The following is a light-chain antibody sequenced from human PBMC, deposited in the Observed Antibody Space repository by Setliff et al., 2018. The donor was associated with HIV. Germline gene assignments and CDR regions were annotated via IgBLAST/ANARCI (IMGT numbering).Light chain of an antibody. CDR1: NSDVGAYNY. J-gene: IGLJ1*01. Sequence: QSVLTQPASVSGSPGQSITISCTGTNSDVGAYNYVSWYQQYPGKAPKLVIYEVSNRPSGVSNRFSGSKSGNTASLTISGLQAEDEADYYCSAYSTLFIYIFGTGTKVTVL. CDR2: EVS. V-gene: IGLV2-14*01. CDR3: SAYSTLFIYI.